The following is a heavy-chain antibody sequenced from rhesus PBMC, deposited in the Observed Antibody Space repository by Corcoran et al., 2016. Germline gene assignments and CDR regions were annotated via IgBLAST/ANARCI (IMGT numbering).Heavy chain of an antibody. Sequence: QVQLQESGPGLVKPSETLSLTCAVSGASIRDNYYWTWVRQPPGKGLEWIGNIHGVGGCTIYNPSSKTRVTISMDTSKNQISLIVSPVTAADTAVYYCAGTLRIDFWGQGVLVTVSS. CDR2: IHGVGGCT. CDR1: GASIRDNYY. J-gene: IGHJ4*01. D-gene: IGHD2-39*01. V-gene: IGHV4-106*01. CDR3: AGTLRIDF.